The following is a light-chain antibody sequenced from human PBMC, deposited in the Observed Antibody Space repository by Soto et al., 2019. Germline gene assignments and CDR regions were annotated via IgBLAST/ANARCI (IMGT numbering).Light chain of an antibody. CDR2: DVS. Sequence: QSALTPPASVSWAPGQSITISLSGTSSEIGGYKYVSWYQQHPGKAPKLMISDVSNRPSVVSNRFSGSKSGNTASLTISGLQAEDEADYYCSSYTSSSTLSYVFGTGTKVTVL. CDR3: SSYTSSSTLSYV. CDR1: SSEIGGYKY. J-gene: IGLJ1*01. V-gene: IGLV2-14*01.